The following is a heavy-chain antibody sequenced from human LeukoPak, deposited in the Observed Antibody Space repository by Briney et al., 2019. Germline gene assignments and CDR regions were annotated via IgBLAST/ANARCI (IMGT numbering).Heavy chain of an antibody. CDR2: VSPPGGGT. CDR3: ARHLAWGAFDY. CDR1: GFSFSYHG. J-gene: IGHJ4*02. Sequence: GGSLRLSCVASGFSFSYHGMNWVRLAPGKGLEWVSGVSPPGGGTYYADSVKGRFTISRDDSRNTLSLQMNSLRVEDTAVYYCARHLAWGAFDYWGQGILVAVSS. V-gene: IGHV3-23*01. D-gene: IGHD7-27*01.